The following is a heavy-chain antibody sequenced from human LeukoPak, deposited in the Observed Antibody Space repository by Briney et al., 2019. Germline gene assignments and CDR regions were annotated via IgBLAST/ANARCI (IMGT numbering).Heavy chain of an antibody. J-gene: IGHJ5*02. CDR3: ARQRALSWFDP. CDR1: GYRFTSYW. Sequence: GESLKISCKGSGYRFTSYWISWVRQMPGKGLEWMGRIDPTDSYTNYSPSFQGHVTISVDKSVTTAYLQWNSLKASDTAIYYCARQRALSWFDPWGQGTLVIVSS. V-gene: IGHV5-10-1*01. CDR2: IDPTDSYT. D-gene: IGHD6-25*01.